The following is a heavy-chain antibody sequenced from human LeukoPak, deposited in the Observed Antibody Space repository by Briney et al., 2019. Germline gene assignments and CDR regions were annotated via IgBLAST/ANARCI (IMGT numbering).Heavy chain of an antibody. CDR2: ISWNSNNK. D-gene: IGHD2/OR15-2a*01. CDR3: AKDVSLSGNDY. J-gene: IGHJ4*02. V-gene: IGHV3-9*01. Sequence: PGGSLRLSCVASGFTFDDHAMHWVRQAPGKGLEWVSGISWNSNNKAYVDSVRGRFTISRDNSKNTLYLQMNSLRAEDTAVYYCAKDVSLSGNDYWGQGTLVTVSS. CDR1: GFTFDDHA.